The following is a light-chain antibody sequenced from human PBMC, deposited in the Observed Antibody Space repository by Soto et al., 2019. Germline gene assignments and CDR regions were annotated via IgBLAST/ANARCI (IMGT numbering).Light chain of an antibody. J-gene: IGKJ5*01. V-gene: IGKV3-15*01. CDR1: QSVSSN. CDR3: QQYKNWPLT. CDR2: GAS. Sequence: KLMTQSPSTLSVSPGERATLSCRASQSVSSNLAWYQQKPGQAPRLLIYGASSRATGIPVRFSGSGYGTEFTLTISSLQSEDFAVYYCQQYKNWPLTFGQGTRLEIK.